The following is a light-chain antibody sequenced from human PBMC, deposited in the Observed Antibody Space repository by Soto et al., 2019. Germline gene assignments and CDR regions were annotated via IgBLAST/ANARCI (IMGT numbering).Light chain of an antibody. CDR3: QQYNSFSGT. V-gene: IGKV1-5*03. CDR1: QSIRSW. J-gene: IGKJ1*01. Sequence: DIQMTQSPSTLPASVGDRVTITCRASQSIRSWLAWYQQKPGKAPKLLIYKASSLESGVPSRFSGSGSGTEFTLTISSLQPDDFATYYCQQYNSFSGTFGQGTKVEIK. CDR2: KAS.